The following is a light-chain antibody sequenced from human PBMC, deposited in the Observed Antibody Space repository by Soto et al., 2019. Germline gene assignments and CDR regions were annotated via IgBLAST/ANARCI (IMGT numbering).Light chain of an antibody. Sequence: EIVMTQSPGTLSVSPGERATLSCRASQSVSSSLAWYQQKPGQAPRLLIYGASTRATGIPARFSGSGSGTEFTLTISSLRSEDFAVYYCQQYGGSPLFTFGPGTRVDFK. CDR2: GAS. CDR1: QSVSSS. CDR3: QQYGGSPLFT. J-gene: IGKJ3*01. V-gene: IGKV3-15*01.